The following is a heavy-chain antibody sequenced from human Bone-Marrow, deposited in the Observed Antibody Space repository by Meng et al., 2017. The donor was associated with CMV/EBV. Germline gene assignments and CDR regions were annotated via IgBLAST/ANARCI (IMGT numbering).Heavy chain of an antibody. J-gene: IGHJ6*02. Sequence: GESLKISCAASGFTVSSNYMSWVRQAPGKGLEWVSVIYSGGSTYYADSVKGRFTISRDNSKNTLYLQMNSLRAEDTAVYYCARDRMVTDIEYYYYGMVVWGQGTTVTVSS. CDR3: ARDRMVTDIEYYYYGMVV. CDR2: IYSGGST. CDR1: GFTVSSNY. V-gene: IGHV3-53*01. D-gene: IGHD5-18*01.